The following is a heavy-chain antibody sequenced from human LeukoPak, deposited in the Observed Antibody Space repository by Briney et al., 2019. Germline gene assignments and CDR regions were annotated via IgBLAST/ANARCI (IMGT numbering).Heavy chain of an antibody. V-gene: IGHV3-7*01. J-gene: IGHJ3*02. CDR1: GFTFSSYW. Sequence: PGGSLRLSCAASGFTFSSYWMSWVRQAPGKGLEWVANIKQDGSEKYYVDSVKGRFTISRDNAKNSLFLQVNSLRAEDTAVYYCARGHYVWGSYRCNDAFDIWGQGTMVTVSS. D-gene: IGHD3-16*02. CDR2: IKQDGSEK. CDR3: ARGHYVWGSYRCNDAFDI.